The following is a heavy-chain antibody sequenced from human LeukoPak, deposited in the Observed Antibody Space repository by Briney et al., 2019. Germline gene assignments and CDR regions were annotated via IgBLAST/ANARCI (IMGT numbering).Heavy chain of an antibody. CDR1: GFTFSSCS. J-gene: IGHJ4*02. CDR3: ARGEDVVATVNLFDS. Sequence: PGGSLRLSCAASGFTFSSCSMNWVRQAPGKGLEWVSYISSRSSIIYYADSVEGRFTISRDNAKKLLYLQMNSLRAEDTAVYYCARGEDVVATVNLFDSWGQGTLVTVSS. V-gene: IGHV3-48*01. CDR2: ISSRSSII. D-gene: IGHD2-21*02.